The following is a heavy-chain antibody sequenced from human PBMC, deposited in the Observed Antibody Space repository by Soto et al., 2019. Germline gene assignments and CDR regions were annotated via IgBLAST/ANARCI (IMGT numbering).Heavy chain of an antibody. J-gene: IGHJ4*02. V-gene: IGHV3-30*18. CDR1: GFTFSSYG. D-gene: IGHD3-22*01. CDR3: AKDWSRGYGDY. Sequence: GGSLRLSCAASGFTFSSYGMHWVRQAPGKGLEWVAVISYDGSNKYYADSVKGRFTISRDNSKNTLYLQMNSLRAEDTAVYYCAKDWSRGYGDYWGQGTLVTVSS. CDR2: ISYDGSNK.